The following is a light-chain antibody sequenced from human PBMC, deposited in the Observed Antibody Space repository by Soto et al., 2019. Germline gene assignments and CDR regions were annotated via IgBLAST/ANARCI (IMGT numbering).Light chain of an antibody. CDR3: QQYKDLPPIT. V-gene: IGKV3D-15*01. J-gene: IGKJ4*01. CDR2: GAS. Sequence: EILMTQSPLTLSVSPGEGATLSCRASQNINSNLTWYQQRPGQAPRVLIYGASSRASGIPDRFSGSGSGTDFTLTINRLEPDDFAVYYCQQYKDLPPITFGGGTRVESK. CDR1: QNINSN.